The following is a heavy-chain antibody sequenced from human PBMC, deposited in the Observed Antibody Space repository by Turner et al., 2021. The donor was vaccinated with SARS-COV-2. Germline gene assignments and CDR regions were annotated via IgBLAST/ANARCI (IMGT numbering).Heavy chain of an antibody. CDR3: TKEGDAIAAAGSLDY. D-gene: IGHD6-13*01. CDR1: GFTLSNYG. CDR2: RWFDGSNK. J-gene: IGHJ4*02. Sequence: QVQLVESGGGVVQPGRSLRLSCTASGFTLSNYGMHWVRQAPGKGLEWVAVRWFDGSNKYYADSVKGRFTISRDNSKNTLYLQMNSLRAEDTAVYYCTKEGDAIAAAGSLDYWGQGTLVTVSS. V-gene: IGHV3-33*06.